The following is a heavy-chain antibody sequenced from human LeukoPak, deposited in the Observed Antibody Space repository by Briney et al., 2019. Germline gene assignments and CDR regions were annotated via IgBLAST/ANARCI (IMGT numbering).Heavy chain of an antibody. V-gene: IGHV3-33*01. CDR3: ARDNWDYGVHAFDI. CDR1: GFTFSSYG. D-gene: IGHD1-7*01. CDR2: IRYDGSSE. Sequence: GGSLRLSCAASGFTFSSYGMHWVRQAPGKGLEWVAGIRYDGSSEYYADSVKGRFTISRDNSKNTLYLQMSSLRAEDTAVYYCARDNWDYGVHAFDIWGQGTTVTVSS. J-gene: IGHJ3*02.